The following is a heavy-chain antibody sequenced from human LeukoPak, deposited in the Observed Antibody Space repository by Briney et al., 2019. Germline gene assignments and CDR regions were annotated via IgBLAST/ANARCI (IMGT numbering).Heavy chain of an antibody. J-gene: IGHJ4*02. CDR1: GFTFSSYA. V-gene: IGHV3-23*01. Sequence: GGSLRLSCAASGFTFSSYAMSWVRQAPGKGLEWVSVISGSGTNTYYAVSVKGRFTISRDNSKNTLYLQMNSLRAEDTALYYCVKHSAPVLAAARFDYWGQGNLVTVSS. CDR3: VKHSAPVLAAARFDY. D-gene: IGHD2-2*01. CDR2: ISGSGTNT.